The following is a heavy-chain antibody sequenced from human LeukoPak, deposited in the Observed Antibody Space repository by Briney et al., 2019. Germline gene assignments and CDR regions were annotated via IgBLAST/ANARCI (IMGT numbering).Heavy chain of an antibody. Sequence: PSETLSLTCTVSGGSISSSSYYWGWLRQPPGKGLEWTGSIYYSGSTYYNPSLKSRVTISVDTSKNQFSLKLSSVTAADTAVYYCAREGVSVAVAGTGYFDYWGQGTLVTVSS. V-gene: IGHV4-39*07. CDR1: GGSISSSSYY. CDR3: AREGVSVAVAGTGYFDY. J-gene: IGHJ4*02. D-gene: IGHD6-19*01. CDR2: IYYSGST.